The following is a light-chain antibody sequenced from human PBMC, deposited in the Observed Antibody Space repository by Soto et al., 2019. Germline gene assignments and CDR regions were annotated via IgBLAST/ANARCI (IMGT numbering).Light chain of an antibody. CDR1: QSVSSH. Sequence: EVVLTQSPATLSLSLGERATLSCTASQSVSSHLAWYQQKPGQAPRLLIYDASNRATGIPARFSGSGSGTDFTLSISSLEPEDFAVYYCQQRDKWPVTFGGGTKVEFE. V-gene: IGKV3-11*01. J-gene: IGKJ4*01. CDR2: DAS. CDR3: QQRDKWPVT.